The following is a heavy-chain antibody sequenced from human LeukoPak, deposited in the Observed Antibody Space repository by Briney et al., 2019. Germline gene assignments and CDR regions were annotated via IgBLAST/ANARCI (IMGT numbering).Heavy chain of an antibody. J-gene: IGHJ6*02. CDR3: ASIAAAGTFYYYYGMDV. CDR2: INHSGST. V-gene: IGHV4-34*01. CDR1: GGSFSGYY. Sequence: PSETLFLTCAVYGGSFSGYYWSWIRQPPGKGLEWIGEINHSGSTNYSPSLKSRVTISVDTSKNQFSLKLSSVTAADTAVYYCASIAAAGTFYYYYGMDVWGQGTTVTVSS. D-gene: IGHD6-13*01.